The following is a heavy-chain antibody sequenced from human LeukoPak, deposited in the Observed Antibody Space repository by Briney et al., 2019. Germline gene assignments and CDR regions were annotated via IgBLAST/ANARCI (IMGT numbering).Heavy chain of an antibody. CDR1: GFTFSSYA. CDR3: AKDGSHYYDSSGYSYYFDY. D-gene: IGHD3-22*01. CDR2: ICGSGGST. J-gene: IGHJ4*02. Sequence: PGGSLRLSCAASGFTFSSYAMSWVRQAPGKGLEWVSAICGSGGSTYYADSVKGRFTISRDNSKNTLYLQMNSLRAEDTAVYYCAKDGSHYYDSSGYSYYFDYWGQGTLVTVSS. V-gene: IGHV3-23*01.